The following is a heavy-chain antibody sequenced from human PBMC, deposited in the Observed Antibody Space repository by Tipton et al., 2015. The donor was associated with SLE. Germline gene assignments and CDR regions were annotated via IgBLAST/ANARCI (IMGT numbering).Heavy chain of an antibody. CDR1: GYTFTGYY. D-gene: IGHD6-19*01. CDR2: INPNSGGT. J-gene: IGHJ3*02. V-gene: IGHV1-2*02. CDR3: ARDAAVAGSGAFDI. Sequence: QVQLVQSGAEVKKPGASVKVSCKASGYTFTGYYMHWVRQAPGQGLEWMGWINPNSGGTNYAQKFQGRVTMTRDTSISTASMELSRRRSDDPAVYYCARDAAVAGSGAFDIWGQGTMVTVSS.